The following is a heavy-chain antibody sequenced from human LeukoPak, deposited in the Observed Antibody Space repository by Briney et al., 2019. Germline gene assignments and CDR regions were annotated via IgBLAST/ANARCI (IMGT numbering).Heavy chain of an antibody. V-gene: IGHV1-3*01. Sequence: GASVTVSCTASGYTFSSYVMHWVRQAPGQSLEWMGWINAGNGNTEYAQKFQGRVTITRDTPASTAYMELNSLRSEDTAVYYCARDTFGTSRPIEYWGQGTLVTVSS. D-gene: IGHD2/OR15-2a*01. CDR2: INAGNGNT. CDR1: GYTFSSYV. CDR3: ARDTFGTSRPIEY. J-gene: IGHJ4*02.